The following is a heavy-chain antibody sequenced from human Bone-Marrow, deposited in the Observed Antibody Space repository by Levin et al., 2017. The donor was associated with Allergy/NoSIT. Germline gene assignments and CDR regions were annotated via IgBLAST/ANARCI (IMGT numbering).Heavy chain of an antibody. CDR1: GFTFRNSW. CDR3: ATADLG. J-gene: IGHJ4*02. CDR2: INQDGSEK. Sequence: LTGGSLRLSCVVSGFTFRNSWMDWVRQAPGKGLEWVANINQDGSEKNYVGSVKGRFTISRDNAKNSLYLQMNSLKVEDTAVYYCATADLGWGQGTLVTVSS. V-gene: IGHV3-7*01.